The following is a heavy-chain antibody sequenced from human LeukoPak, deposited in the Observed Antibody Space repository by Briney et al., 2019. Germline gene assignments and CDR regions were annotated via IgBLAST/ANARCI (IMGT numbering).Heavy chain of an antibody. CDR2: IFYSGST. Sequence: SETLSLTCTVSGGSISSSSYYWGWIRQPPGKGLEWIGSIFYSGSTYYNPSLKSRVTISVDTSKSQLSLRLSSVTASDTAMYYCARHHHIAAGGRDWFDPWGQGTLVTVSS. V-gene: IGHV4-39*01. J-gene: IGHJ5*02. D-gene: IGHD6-13*01. CDR3: ARHHHIAAGGRDWFDP. CDR1: GGSISSSSYY.